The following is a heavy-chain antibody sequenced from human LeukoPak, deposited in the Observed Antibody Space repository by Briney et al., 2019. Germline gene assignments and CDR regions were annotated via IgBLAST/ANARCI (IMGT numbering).Heavy chain of an antibody. CDR1: VYTFTSYD. CDR3: ARVTGSIDY. CDR2: TNPKSGNT. J-gene: IGHJ4*02. D-gene: IGHD1-26*01. Sequence: GVSVKVSCKASVYTFTSYDINWVRQATGQGLEWMGWTNPKSGNTGYAQKFQGRVTMTRSTSISTAYMELSSMRSEDTAVYYCARVTGSIDYWGQGTLVTVSS. V-gene: IGHV1-8*01.